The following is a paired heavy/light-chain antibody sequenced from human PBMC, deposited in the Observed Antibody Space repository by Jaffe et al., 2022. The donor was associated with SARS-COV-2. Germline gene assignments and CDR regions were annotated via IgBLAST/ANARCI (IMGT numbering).Heavy chain of an antibody. V-gene: IGHV3-43*02. CDR2: ISADAERK. J-gene: IGHJ6*02. CDR3: VKDRGYNSPDGMDV. D-gene: IGHD1-1*01. Sequence: EGHLVESGGGEVRPGGSLRLSCSASGFTFGDCAIHWVRQAPGKGLEWVALISADAERKYFIDSVKGRFTISRDNSKNSVSLQMNSLRSDDTALYYCVKDRGYNSPDGMDVWGQGTRVTVSS. CDR1: GFTFGDCA.
Light chain of an antibody. J-gene: IGLJ2*01. Sequence: SYELAQPPSVSVSPGQTASITCSGDDLGYKFPSWYQHKPGQSPVLVIYQGDKRPSGIPQRFSGSNSGTTATLTISGTQTTDEADYYCQAWDGYTNVVFGGGTKLTVL. CDR2: QGD. CDR3: QAWDGYTNVV. CDR1: DLGYKF. V-gene: IGLV3-1*01.